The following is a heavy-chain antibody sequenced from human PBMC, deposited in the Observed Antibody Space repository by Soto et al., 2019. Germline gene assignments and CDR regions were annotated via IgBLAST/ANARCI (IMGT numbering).Heavy chain of an antibody. D-gene: IGHD2-2*01. Sequence: GESLKISCKGSGYSFTSYWIGWVRQMPGKGLEWMGIIYPGDSDTRYSPSFQGQVTISADKSISTAYLQWSSLKASDTAMYYCASHGLPEYHYYYGMDVWGQGTTVTVSS. J-gene: IGHJ6*02. CDR3: ASHGLPEYHYYYGMDV. CDR2: IYPGDSDT. CDR1: GYSFTSYW. V-gene: IGHV5-51*01.